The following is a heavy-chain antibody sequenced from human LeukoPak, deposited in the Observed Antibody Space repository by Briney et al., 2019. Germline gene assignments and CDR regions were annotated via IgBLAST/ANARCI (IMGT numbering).Heavy chain of an antibody. CDR3: AKDSYGSGHTGYFDP. D-gene: IGHD3-10*01. J-gene: IGHJ5*02. CDR1: GFTFRSFA. CDR2: ISFDGNEK. V-gene: IGHV3-30*04. Sequence: PGGSLRLSCAASGFTFRSFAMHWVRQATGKGLEWVAIISFDGNEKNYGNSVRGRLTISRDNSKSTLLLQMSSLRAEDTALDYCAKDSYGSGHTGYFDPWGQGTLVTVSS.